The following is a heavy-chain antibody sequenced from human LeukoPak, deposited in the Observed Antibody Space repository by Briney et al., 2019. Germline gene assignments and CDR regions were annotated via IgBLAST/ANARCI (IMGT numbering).Heavy chain of an antibody. V-gene: IGHV3-48*02. J-gene: IGHJ4*02. CDR1: GFTFSSYG. CDR2: ISTSSGTT. D-gene: IGHD6-19*01. Sequence: GGSLRLSCVASGFTFSSYGMSWVRQAPGKGLEWVSFISTSSGTTYYADSVKGRFTISRDNAKNSLYLQMNSLRDEDTAVYYCARDQQWPIVHYFDHWGQGILVTVSS. CDR3: ARDQQWPIVHYFDH.